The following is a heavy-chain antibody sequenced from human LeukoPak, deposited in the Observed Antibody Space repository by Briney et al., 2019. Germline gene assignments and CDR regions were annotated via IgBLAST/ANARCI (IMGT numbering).Heavy chain of an antibody. D-gene: IGHD6-13*01. CDR3: ARDRAGSSSWYSPRGDAFDI. V-gene: IGHV4-39*07. J-gene: IGHJ3*02. CDR1: GGSISSSSYY. Sequence: SETLSLTCTVSGGSISSSSYYWGWIRQPPGKGLEWIGSIYYSGSTYYNPSLKSRVTISIDTSKNQFSLKLSSVAAADTAVYYCARDRAGSSSWYSPRGDAFDIWGQGTMVTVSS. CDR2: IYYSGST.